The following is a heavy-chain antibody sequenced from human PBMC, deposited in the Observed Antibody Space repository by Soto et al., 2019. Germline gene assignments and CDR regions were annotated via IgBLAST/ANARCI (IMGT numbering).Heavy chain of an antibody. CDR2: INAGNGNT. CDR3: ARVDDSSGYNY. V-gene: IGHV1-3*01. D-gene: IGHD3-22*01. CDR1: GYTFTSYA. Sequence: QVQLVQSGAEVKKPGASVKVSCKASGYTFTSYAMHWVRQAPGQRLEWMGWINAGNGNTKYSQKFQGRVTITRDTSASTAYMELSNLRSEDTAVYYCARVDDSSGYNYWGQGTLVTVSS. J-gene: IGHJ4*02.